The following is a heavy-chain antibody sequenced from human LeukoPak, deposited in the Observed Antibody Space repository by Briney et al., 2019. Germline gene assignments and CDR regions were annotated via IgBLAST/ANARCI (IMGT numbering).Heavy chain of an antibody. V-gene: IGHV4-59*01. CDR1: GGSTSSYY. CDR2: IYYSGST. J-gene: IGHJ3*02. D-gene: IGHD5-24*01. CDR3: ARDRGSRRWLQEGAFDI. Sequence: SSETLSLTCTVSGGSTSSYYWSWIRQPPGKGLEWIGYIYYSGSTNYNPSLKSRVTISVDTSKNQFSLKLSSVTAADTAVYYCARDRGSRRWLQEGAFDIWGQGTMVTVSS.